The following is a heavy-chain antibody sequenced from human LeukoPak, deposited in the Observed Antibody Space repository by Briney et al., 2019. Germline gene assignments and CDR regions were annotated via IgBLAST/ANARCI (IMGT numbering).Heavy chain of an antibody. J-gene: IGHJ3*02. CDR3: ARDDSSAHDAFDI. CDR1: AGSISSYY. Sequence: SETLSLTCADSAGSISSYYWSWIRQPAGKGLEWIGRIYTSGSTNYNPSLKSRVTMSVDTSKNQFSLKLSSVTAADTAVYYCARDDSSAHDAFDIWGQGTMVTVSS. V-gene: IGHV4-4*07. D-gene: IGHD3-22*01. CDR2: IYTSGST.